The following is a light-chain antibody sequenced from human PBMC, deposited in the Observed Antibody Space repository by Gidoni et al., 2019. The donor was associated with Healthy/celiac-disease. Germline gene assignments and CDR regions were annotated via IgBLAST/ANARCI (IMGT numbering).Light chain of an antibody. Sequence: DIQMTQSPSSLSASVGDRVTLTCRASQSISSYLNWYQQKPGKAPKLLIYAASSLQSGVPSRFSGSGSGTDFTLTISSLQPEDFATYYGQQSYSTPPTFGQGTKLEIK. V-gene: IGKV1-39*01. CDR3: QQSYSTPPT. J-gene: IGKJ2*01. CDR2: AAS. CDR1: QSISSY.